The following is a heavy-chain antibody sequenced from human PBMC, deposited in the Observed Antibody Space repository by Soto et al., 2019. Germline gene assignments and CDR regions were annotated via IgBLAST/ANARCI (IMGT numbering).Heavy chain of an antibody. V-gene: IGHV1-18*01. D-gene: IGHD5-12*01. J-gene: IGHJ6*02. CDR3: ARDFNIGGMDV. CDR2: ISAYLGKT. CDR1: GYTFTSYC. Sequence: ASVKVSCKASGYTFTSYCISWARQAPGQGLEWMGRISAYLGKTNYAQKFQGRVTMTTDTSTSTAYMELRSLRSDDTAVYYCARDFNIGGMDVWGQGTTVTV.